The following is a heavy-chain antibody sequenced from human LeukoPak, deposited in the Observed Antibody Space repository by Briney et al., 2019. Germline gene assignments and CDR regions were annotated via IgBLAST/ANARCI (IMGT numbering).Heavy chain of an antibody. CDR3: AAYYYGSGSSPGFFDP. CDR2: IYYVGTT. Sequence: SETLSLTCTVSGGSISSINYCWGWIRQAPWRGLECIGNIYYVGTTYYNPSLRSRVTISVDTSKGQFSLKLTSVTAADTAVYYCAAYYYGSGSSPGFFDPWGQGTLVTVSS. CDR1: GGSISSINYC. J-gene: IGHJ5*02. D-gene: IGHD3-10*01. V-gene: IGHV4-39*01.